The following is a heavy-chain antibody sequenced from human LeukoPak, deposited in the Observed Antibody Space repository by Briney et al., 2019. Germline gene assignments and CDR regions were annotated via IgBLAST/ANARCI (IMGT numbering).Heavy chain of an antibody. J-gene: IGHJ5*02. CDR3: ARDTSGYRS. CDR2: ISGSDNHT. Sequence: GGSLRLSCAASGFTFSSYAMSWVRQAPGKGLEWVSAISGSDNHTYYADSVKGRFTISRDNSKNTLYLQMNSLRAEDTAVYYCARDTSGYRSWGQGTLVTVSS. D-gene: IGHD3-22*01. CDR1: GFTFSSYA. V-gene: IGHV3-23*01.